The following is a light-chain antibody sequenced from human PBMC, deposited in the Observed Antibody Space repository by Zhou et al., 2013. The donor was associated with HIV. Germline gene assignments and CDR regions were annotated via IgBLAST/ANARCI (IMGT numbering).Light chain of an antibody. Sequence: DIQMTQSPSTLSASVGDRVTITCRASQSLTSWLAWYQQKPGKAPKLLIYKASTLESGVPSRFSGSGSETEFTLTISSLQPDDFATYYCQQYLNNSPITFGPGTRLDIK. CDR2: KAS. CDR3: QQYLNNSPIT. CDR1: QSLTSW. J-gene: IGKJ5*01. V-gene: IGKV1-5*03.